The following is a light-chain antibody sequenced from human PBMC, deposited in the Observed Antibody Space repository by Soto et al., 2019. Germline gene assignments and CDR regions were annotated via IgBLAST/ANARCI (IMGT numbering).Light chain of an antibody. J-gene: IGLJ2*01. CDR2: DND. CDR1: SSNIGNNY. Sequence: QSVLTQPPSVSAAPGQTVTISCSGRSSNIGNNYVSWYQQVPGTAPKLLIKDNDKRPPGIPDRFSGSKSGTSATLGITGLQTGDEANYYCGAWDSSLSAVVFGGGTKLTVL. V-gene: IGLV1-51*01. CDR3: GAWDSSLSAVV.